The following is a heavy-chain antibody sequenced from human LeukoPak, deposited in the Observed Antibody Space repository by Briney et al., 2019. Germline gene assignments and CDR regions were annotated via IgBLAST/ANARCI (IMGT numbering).Heavy chain of an antibody. Sequence: SVKVSCKASGGTFSSYATSWVRQAPGQGLEWMGGIIPIFGTANYAQKFQGRVTITADESTSTAYMELSSLRSEDTAVYYCVLGYCSGGSCYSFDYWGQGTLVTVSS. CDR3: VLGYCSGGSCYSFDY. J-gene: IGHJ4*02. CDR1: GGTFSSYA. D-gene: IGHD2-15*01. V-gene: IGHV1-69*01. CDR2: IIPIFGTA.